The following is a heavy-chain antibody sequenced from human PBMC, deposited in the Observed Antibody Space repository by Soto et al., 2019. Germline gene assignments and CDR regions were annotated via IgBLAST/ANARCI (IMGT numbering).Heavy chain of an antibody. CDR3: ARTGSGYDVLTGHYFYYYHAMDV. CDR2: MSHDGSNT. D-gene: IGHD3-9*01. CDR1: GFLFNTYA. V-gene: IGHV3-30-3*01. Sequence: GGSLRLSFTTSGFLFNTYAMHWVRQAPGKGLEWVSVMSHDGSNTYYADSVKGRFTISRDNPNNTLYLQMNTLRTDDTAVYYCARTGSGYDVLTGHYFYYYHAMDVWGQGTTGIVSS. J-gene: IGHJ6*02.